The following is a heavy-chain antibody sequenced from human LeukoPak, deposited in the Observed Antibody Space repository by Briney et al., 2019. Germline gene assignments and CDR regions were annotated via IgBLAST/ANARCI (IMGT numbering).Heavy chain of an antibody. D-gene: IGHD3-16*01. CDR3: ARRNYDHIWGNYGSLYYFDY. CDR1: GYTFTSYD. CDR2: MNPNSGNT. V-gene: IGHV1-8*01. J-gene: IGHJ4*02. Sequence: GASVKVSCKASGYTFTSYDINWVRQATGQGLEWMGWMNPNSGNTGYAQKFQGRVTMTTDTSTSTAYMELRGLRSDDTAVYYCARRNYDHIWGNYGSLYYFDYWGQGTLVTVSS.